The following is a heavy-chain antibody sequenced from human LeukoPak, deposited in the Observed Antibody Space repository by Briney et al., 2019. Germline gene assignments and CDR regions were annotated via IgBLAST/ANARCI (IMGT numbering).Heavy chain of an antibody. D-gene: IGHD3-9*01. J-gene: IGHJ4*02. Sequence: PSETLSLTCTVSGGSISSHYWSWIRQPPGKGLEWIGYIYYSGSTSYNPSLKSRVTISVVTSRNQFSLKLSSVTAADTAVYYCARLRFFDWSERRYFDYWGQGTLVTVSS. CDR3: ARLRFFDWSERRYFDY. CDR2: IYYSGST. CDR1: GGSISSHY. V-gene: IGHV4-59*11.